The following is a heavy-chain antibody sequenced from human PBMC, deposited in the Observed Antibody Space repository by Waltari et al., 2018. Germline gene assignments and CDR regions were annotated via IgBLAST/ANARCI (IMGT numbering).Heavy chain of an antibody. CDR2: IIPIFGTA. J-gene: IGHJ6*02. D-gene: IGHD2-15*01. V-gene: IGHV1-69*08. CDR3: ARDGLGCSGGSCYSGPDGDYGMDV. Sequence: QVQLVQSGAEVKKPGSSVKVSCKASGGTFSSYAISWVRQAPGHGLEWMGRIIPIFGTANYAQKFQGRVTITADKSTSTAYMELSSLRSEDTAVYYCARDGLGCSGGSCYSGPDGDYGMDVWGQGTTVTVSS. CDR1: GGTFSSYA.